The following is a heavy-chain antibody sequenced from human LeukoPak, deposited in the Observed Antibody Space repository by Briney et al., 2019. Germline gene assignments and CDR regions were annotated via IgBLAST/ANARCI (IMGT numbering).Heavy chain of an antibody. CDR2: ISSSSSYI. D-gene: IGHD5-12*01. J-gene: IGHJ4*02. CDR1: GFTFSSYS. V-gene: IGHV3-21*01. Sequence: GGSLRLSCAASGFTFSSYSMNWVRQAPGKGLEWVSSISSSSSYIYYADSVKGRFTISRDNAKNSLYLQMNSLRAEDTAVYYCARAGGYDQWYFDYWGQGTLVTVSS. CDR3: ARAGGYDQWYFDY.